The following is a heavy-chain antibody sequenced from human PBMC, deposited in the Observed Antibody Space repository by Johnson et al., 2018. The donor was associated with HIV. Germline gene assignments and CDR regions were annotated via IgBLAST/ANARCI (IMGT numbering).Heavy chain of an antibody. J-gene: IGHJ3*02. Sequence: VQLVESGGGVVRPGGSLRLSCAASGFTFDDYGMTWVRQAPGKGLEWVSGIYWNGGSTGYADSVKGRFTIYRDDAKNSLYLQMNSLRAEDTALYYCARVWSGSYYSNAFDIWGQGTLVIVSS. CDR3: ARVWSGSYYSNAFDI. V-gene: IGHV3-20*04. CDR1: GFTFDDYG. D-gene: IGHD1-26*01. CDR2: IYWNGGST.